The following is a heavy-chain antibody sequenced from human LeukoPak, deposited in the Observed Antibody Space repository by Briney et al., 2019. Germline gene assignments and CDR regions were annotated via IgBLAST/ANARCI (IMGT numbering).Heavy chain of an antibody. Sequence: GASLKISCKGSGYRFTSYWIGWVRQLPGKGVERMGIIYPGDSDTRYTPSFQGQVTISSDKSISTAYLQWSSLKASDTAMYYCARHPQYSGYDPHWFDPWGQGTLVTVSS. CDR2: IYPGDSDT. CDR1: GYRFTSYW. D-gene: IGHD5-12*01. V-gene: IGHV5-51*01. CDR3: ARHPQYSGYDPHWFDP. J-gene: IGHJ5*02.